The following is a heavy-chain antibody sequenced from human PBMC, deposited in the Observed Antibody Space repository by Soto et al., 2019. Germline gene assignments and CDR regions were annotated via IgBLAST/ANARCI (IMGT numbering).Heavy chain of an antibody. CDR2: ISYAGNNI. J-gene: IGHJ6*02. Sequence: GGSLGLSVAASGFTFRNFVMHGVRQAPGKGLEWVAVISYAGNNIYYADSVKGRFTISRDNSGNTLYLEMSSLRGEDPDVYYCEKDQSSIFRSGSGMDVWGQGTTVPVSS. D-gene: IGHD3-3*01. V-gene: IGHV3-30*18. CDR1: GFTFRNFV. CDR3: EKDQSSIFRSGSGMDV.